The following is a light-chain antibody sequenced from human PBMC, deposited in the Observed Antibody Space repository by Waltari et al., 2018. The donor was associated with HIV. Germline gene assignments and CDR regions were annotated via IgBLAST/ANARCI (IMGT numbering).Light chain of an antibody. CDR3: SSYTSSDTVV. J-gene: IGLJ2*01. CDR2: DVT. CDR1: STDVGGHHS. Sequence: QSALTQPASVSGSPGQWITMSCTGTSTDVGGHHSVSWYQQHPGKAPKLLIYDVTSRPSGVSNRFSGSKSGNTASLTISGLQADDEADYYCSSYTSSDTVVFGGGTKLTVL. V-gene: IGLV2-14*03.